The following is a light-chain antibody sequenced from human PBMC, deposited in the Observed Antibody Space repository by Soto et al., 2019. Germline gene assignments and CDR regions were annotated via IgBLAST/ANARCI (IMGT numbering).Light chain of an antibody. CDR1: QRLNRW. CDR3: QQYNTYSWT. Sequence: DIEMSQSPSSRSASVGDRVTITCRASQRLNRWLAWYQQKPGKATKLLIYDASSLQSGVPSRFSGSGSGTEFALTISSLQPDDFATYYCQQYNTYSWTFGPGTKVDIK. V-gene: IGKV1-5*01. J-gene: IGKJ1*01. CDR2: DAS.